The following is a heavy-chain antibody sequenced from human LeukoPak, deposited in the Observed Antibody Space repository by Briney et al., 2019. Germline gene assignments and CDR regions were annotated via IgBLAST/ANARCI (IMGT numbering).Heavy chain of an antibody. CDR2: IRSKAYGGTT. J-gene: IGHJ4*02. CDR1: GFTFGDYA. CDR3: TRVSLVAASVFFDY. V-gene: IGHV3-49*04. Sequence: GGSLRLSCTASGFTFGDYAMSWVRQAPGKGLEWVSFIRSKAYGGTTEYAAFVKGRFTISRDDSKSIAYLQMNSLKTEDTAVYYCTRVSLVAASVFFDYWGPGTLVTVPS. D-gene: IGHD2-15*01.